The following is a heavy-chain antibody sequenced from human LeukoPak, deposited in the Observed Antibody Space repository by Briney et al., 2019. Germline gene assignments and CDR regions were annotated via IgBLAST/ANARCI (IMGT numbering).Heavy chain of an antibody. Sequence: GGSLRLSCAASGFTFSDYYMSWIRQAPGKGLEWVSYISGNGSTIYYADSVKGRFTISRDNAKNSLYLQMNSLRAEDTAVFYCATVVTTYYYDNYGYYPTEIDYWGQGTLVSVSS. CDR3: ATVVTTYYYDNYGYYPTEIDY. V-gene: IGHV3-11*01. D-gene: IGHD3-22*01. J-gene: IGHJ4*02. CDR1: GFTFSDYY. CDR2: ISGNGSTI.